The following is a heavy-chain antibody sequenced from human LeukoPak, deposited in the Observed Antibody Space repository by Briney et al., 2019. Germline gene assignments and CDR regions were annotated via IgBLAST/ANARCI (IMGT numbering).Heavy chain of an antibody. CDR2: IIPILGIA. V-gene: IGHV1-69*04. CDR1: GGTFSSYA. CDR3: ARVAPPEAFDI. Sequence: ASVKVSCKASGGTFSSYAIGWVRQAPGQGLEWMGRIIPILGIANYAQKFQGRVTITADKSTSTAYMELSSLRSEDTAVYYCARVAPPEAFDIWGQGTMVTVSS. J-gene: IGHJ3*02.